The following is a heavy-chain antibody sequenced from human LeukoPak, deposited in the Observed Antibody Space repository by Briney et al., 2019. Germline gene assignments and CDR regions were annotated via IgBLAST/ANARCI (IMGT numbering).Heavy chain of an antibody. V-gene: IGHV4-59*02. CDR2: IYYTET. Sequence: SETLSLTCTVSGGSVSNYYWSWIRQSPGKGLEWIGYIYYTETSYNPSLKSRVTISADTSKNQFSLKLYSVTAADTAVYYCARDLGLGELSLIPDAFDIWGQGTMVTVSS. CDR1: GGSVSNYY. D-gene: IGHD3-16*02. J-gene: IGHJ3*02. CDR3: ARDLGLGELSLIPDAFDI.